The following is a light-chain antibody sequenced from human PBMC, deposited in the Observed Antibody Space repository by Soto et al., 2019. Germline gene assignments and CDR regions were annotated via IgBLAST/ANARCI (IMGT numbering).Light chain of an antibody. Sequence: DIPMTQSPSSLSASVGDRVTITCRASQSISTYLNWYQHKPGKAPKLLVYAASSLQSAVSSRFSGSGSGTDFTLTISSLQPEDCATYYCQQTYSTPYIFGQGTKLEI. CDR3: QQTYSTPYI. V-gene: IGKV1-39*01. CDR1: QSISTY. CDR2: AAS. J-gene: IGKJ2*01.